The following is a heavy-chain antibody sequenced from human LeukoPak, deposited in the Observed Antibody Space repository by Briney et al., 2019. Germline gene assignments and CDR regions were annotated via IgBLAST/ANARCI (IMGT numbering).Heavy chain of an antibody. CDR3: ARTIAAAGTCPDY. D-gene: IGHD6-13*01. V-gene: IGHV5-51*03. J-gene: IGHJ4*02. Sequence: GEPLKTSCKAPGYSFTSYWIGWVRQMPGKGLEWMGIIYPGDSDTRYSPSFQGQVTISADKSISTAYLQWSSLKASDTAMYYCARTIAAAGTCPDYWGQGTLVTVSS. CDR2: IYPGDSDT. CDR1: GYSFTSYW.